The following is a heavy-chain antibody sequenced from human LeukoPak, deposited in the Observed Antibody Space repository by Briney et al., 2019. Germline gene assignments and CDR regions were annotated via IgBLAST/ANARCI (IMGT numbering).Heavy chain of an antibody. CDR1: XFTFXXXG. V-gene: IGHV3-48*04. D-gene: IGHD3-22*01. Sequence: SXXXXXFTFXXXGMNWXXXAPGXXLEGXXYXXSNSDTVHYSNSVEGRFTISRDNAKNSLYLQMNSLRAEDTAVYYCAREAALYYYDSSGHFDYWGQGTLVTVSS. CDR2: XXSNSDTV. J-gene: IGHJ4*02. CDR3: AREAALYYYDSSGHFDY.